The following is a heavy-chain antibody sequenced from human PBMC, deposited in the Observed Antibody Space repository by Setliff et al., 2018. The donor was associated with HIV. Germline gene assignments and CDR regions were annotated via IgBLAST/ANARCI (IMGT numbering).Heavy chain of an antibody. J-gene: IGHJ4*02. CDR2: ISSSGSHI. Sequence: GGSLRLSCAGSGFTFSNKNMNWVRQAPGKGLEWISYISSSGSHIYYADSVKGRFIISRDNAKNPLYLQMNSLSGEDTAVYYCAREGLVGANDYWGQGTLVTVSS. V-gene: IGHV3-21*05. CDR1: GFTFSNKN. D-gene: IGHD1-26*01. CDR3: AREGLVGANDY.